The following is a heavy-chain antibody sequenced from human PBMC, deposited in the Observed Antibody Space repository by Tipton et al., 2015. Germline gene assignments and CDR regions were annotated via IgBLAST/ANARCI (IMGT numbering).Heavy chain of an antibody. CDR3: AKDLYAFYYNSRSPPGFDP. CDR1: EFTFRSYA. V-gene: IGHV3-30*18. D-gene: IGHD3-10*01. J-gene: IGHJ5*02. CDR2: ISYDGSNE. Sequence: SLRLSCAASEFTFRSYAMHWVRQAPDKGLEWVALISYDGSNEYYADSVKGRFTISRDNSKNTLYLQMNSLRAEDTALYYCAKDLYAFYYNSRSPPGFDPWGQGTLVTVSS.